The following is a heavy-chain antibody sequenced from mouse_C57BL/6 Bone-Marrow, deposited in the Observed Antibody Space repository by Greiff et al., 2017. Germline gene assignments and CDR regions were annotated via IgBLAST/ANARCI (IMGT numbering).Heavy chain of an antibody. CDR1: GYTFTSHW. J-gene: IGHJ2*01. CDR3: VRKRFPVYFDY. Sequence: QVQLQQPGAELVMPGASVKLSCKASGYTFTSHWMHWVKQRPGQGLEWIGEIDPSDSYTNYNQTFKGKSTLTVAKSSSTAYMLLSSLTSDDSAVYYCVRKRFPVYFDYWGQGTTLTVSS. V-gene: IGHV1-69*01. CDR2: IDPSDSYT.